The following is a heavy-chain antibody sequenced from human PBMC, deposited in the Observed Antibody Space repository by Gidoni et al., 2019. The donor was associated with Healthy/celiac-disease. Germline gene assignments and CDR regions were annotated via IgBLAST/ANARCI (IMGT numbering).Heavy chain of an antibody. D-gene: IGHD2-15*01. J-gene: IGHJ6*02. V-gene: IGHV3-48*02. Sequence: EVRLVESGGGLVQPGGSLRLSCAASGFNFSSYSMNWVRQAPGKGLEWVSFISSSSSTIYYADSVKGRFTISRDNAKNSLYLQMNSLRDEDTAVYYCARDYCSGGSCYSPYYYYYGMDVWGQGTTVTVSS. CDR2: ISSSSSTI. CDR3: ARDYCSGGSCYSPYYYYYGMDV. CDR1: GFNFSSYS.